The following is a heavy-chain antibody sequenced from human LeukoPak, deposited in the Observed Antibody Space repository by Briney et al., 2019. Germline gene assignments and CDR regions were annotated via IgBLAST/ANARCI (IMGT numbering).Heavy chain of an antibody. CDR2: INPNSGGA. CDR3: ARQASGGWYYDY. CDR1: GYTFTDYY. J-gene: IGHJ4*02. Sequence: ASVKVSCKASGYTFTDYYIHWVRQAPGQGLEWMGWINPNSGGAHYAQKFQGRVSMTRDTSISTIYMELSRLTSGDTAVYYCARQASGGWYYDYWGQGTLVTVSS. D-gene: IGHD6-19*01. V-gene: IGHV1-2*02.